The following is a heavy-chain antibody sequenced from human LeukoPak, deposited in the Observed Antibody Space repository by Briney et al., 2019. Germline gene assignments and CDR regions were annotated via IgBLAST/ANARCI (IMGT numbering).Heavy chain of an antibody. D-gene: IGHD6-13*01. CDR2: IKQDGSEK. Sequence: GGSLRLSCAASGFTFSSYWMSWVRQAPGKGLEWVANIKQDGSEKYYVDSVEGRFTISRDNAKKSLYLQMNSLRAEDTTVYYCARVGSSSWYFYGYWGQGTLVTVSS. V-gene: IGHV3-7*01. J-gene: IGHJ4*02. CDR3: ARVGSSSWYFYGY. CDR1: GFTFSSYW.